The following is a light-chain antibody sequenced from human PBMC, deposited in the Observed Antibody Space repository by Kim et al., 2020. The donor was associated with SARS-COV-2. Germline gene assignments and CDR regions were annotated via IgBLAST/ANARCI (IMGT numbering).Light chain of an antibody. Sequence: QAGLTQSPSVSKDLRQTATLTCTGNSNNVGNRGAAWLQQHQGHPPKLLSYRNNNRPSGISERFSASRSGITASLTIIGLQPEDEADYCCSTWDSSLSAVVFGGGNKLTV. CDR2: RNN. J-gene: IGLJ2*01. CDR3: STWDSSLSAVV. V-gene: IGLV10-54*01. CDR1: SNNVGNRG.